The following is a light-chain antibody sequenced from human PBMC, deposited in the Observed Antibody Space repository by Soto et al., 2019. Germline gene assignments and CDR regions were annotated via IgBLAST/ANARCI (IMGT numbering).Light chain of an antibody. CDR1: SSDVGGYNY. CDR2: DVS. Sequence: QSDLTQPASVSGSPGQSITISCTGTSSDVGGYNYVSWYQQHPGKAPKLLIDDVSNRPSGISDRFSGSKSGNTASLTISGLQAEDEADYYCSSYIRGNLYVFGTGTKVTVL. CDR3: SSYIRGNLYV. J-gene: IGLJ1*01. V-gene: IGLV2-14*01.